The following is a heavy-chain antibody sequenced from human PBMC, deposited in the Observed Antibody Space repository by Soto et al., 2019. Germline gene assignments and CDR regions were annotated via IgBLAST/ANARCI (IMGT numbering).Heavy chain of an antibody. CDR3: AGINYYDSSGYRV. V-gene: IGHV3-7*01. D-gene: IGHD3-22*01. CDR2: IKQDGGEK. J-gene: IGHJ1*01. CDR1: GFTFSNYY. Sequence: GGSLRLSCAASGFTFSNYYMGWVRQAPGKGLEWVANIKQDGGEKYYVDSVKGRFTISRDNAENSLYLQMNSLRAEDTAVYYCAGINYYDSSGYRVWGQGTLVTVSS.